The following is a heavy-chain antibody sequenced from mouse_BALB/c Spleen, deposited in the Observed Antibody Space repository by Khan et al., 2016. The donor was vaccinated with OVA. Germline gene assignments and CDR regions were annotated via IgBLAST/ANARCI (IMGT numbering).Heavy chain of an antibody. Sequence: EVQLVESGPGLVKPSQSLSLTCTVTGYSITNDYAWNWIRQFPGNKLEWMGYISYSGNTKYNPSLKSRISFTRDTSKNQFFLQLNSVTIEDAATYYCARVYGGDFDYWGQGTTLTVSS. CDR1: GYSITNDYA. J-gene: IGHJ2*01. D-gene: IGHD1-1*01. V-gene: IGHV3-2*02. CDR2: ISYSGNT. CDR3: ARVYGGDFDY.